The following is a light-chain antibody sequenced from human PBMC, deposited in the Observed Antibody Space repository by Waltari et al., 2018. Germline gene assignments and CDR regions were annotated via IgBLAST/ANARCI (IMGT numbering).Light chain of an antibody. Sequence: QSALTQPRSVSGSPGQSVTISCAGTGSDVGDSNSVSWYQQHPGKAPRLVIFDVPQRPSGVPDRFSGSKSGTSASLTVSGRQAEDEADYYCCSYAGIWVFGGGTKLTVL. CDR3: CSYAGIWV. V-gene: IGLV2-11*01. CDR2: DVP. CDR1: GSDVGDSNS. J-gene: IGLJ3*02.